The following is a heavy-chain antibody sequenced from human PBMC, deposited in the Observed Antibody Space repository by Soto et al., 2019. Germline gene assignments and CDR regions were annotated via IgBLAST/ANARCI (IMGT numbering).Heavy chain of an antibody. CDR2: IIPILGIA. Sequence: GASVKVSCKASGGTFSSYTISWVRQAPGQGLEWMGRIIPILGIANYAQKFQGRVTITADKSTSTAYMELSSLRSEDTAVYYCARGQSSSWTRYFDYWGQGTLVTV. CDR1: GGTFSSYT. D-gene: IGHD6-13*01. CDR3: ARGQSSSWTRYFDY. J-gene: IGHJ4*02. V-gene: IGHV1-69*02.